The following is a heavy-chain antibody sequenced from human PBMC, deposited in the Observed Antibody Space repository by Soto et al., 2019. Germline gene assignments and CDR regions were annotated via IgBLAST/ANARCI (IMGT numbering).Heavy chain of an antibody. Sequence: SETLSLTCAVYGGSFSGYYWSWIRQPPGKGLEWIGEINHSGSTNYNPSLKSRVTISVDTSKNQFSLKLSSVTAADTAVYYCARGGGDIVVVVAATSSWFDPWGQGTLVTVSS. CDR1: GGSFSGYY. CDR2: INHSGST. D-gene: IGHD2-15*01. V-gene: IGHV4-34*01. J-gene: IGHJ5*02. CDR3: ARGGGDIVVVVAATSSWFDP.